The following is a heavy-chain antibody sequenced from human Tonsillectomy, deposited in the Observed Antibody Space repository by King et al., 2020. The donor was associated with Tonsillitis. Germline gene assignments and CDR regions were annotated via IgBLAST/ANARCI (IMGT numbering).Heavy chain of an antibody. J-gene: IGHJ1*01. Sequence: LVQSGAELRKPGASVTVSCRTSGDTFTGHFVHWVRQAPGQGLEWMGWINPNSGDTNYAQNFQGRVTLSGDVSSTTAYMGLSSLRPDDTAVYYCATNAIASDSSAYRDFRHWGQGTLVTVSS. D-gene: IGHD3-22*01. CDR2: INPNSGDT. V-gene: IGHV1-2*02. CDR1: GDTFTGHF. CDR3: ATNAIASDSSAYRDFRH.